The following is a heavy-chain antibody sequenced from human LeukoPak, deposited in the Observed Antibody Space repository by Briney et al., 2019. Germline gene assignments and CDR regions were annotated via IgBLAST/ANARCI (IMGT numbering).Heavy chain of an antibody. Sequence: GGSLRLSCAASGFPVRNNYMHWVRQAPGKGLEWVSVIYGGRSTNYADSGTGRFTISRDNSKNTLYLQMNSLTAADTALYYCARENPGDIEVAEAFDIWGQGTMVAVSS. CDR1: GFPVRNNY. J-gene: IGHJ3*02. D-gene: IGHD6-19*01. CDR2: IYGGRST. V-gene: IGHV3-66*01. CDR3: ARENPGDIEVAEAFDI.